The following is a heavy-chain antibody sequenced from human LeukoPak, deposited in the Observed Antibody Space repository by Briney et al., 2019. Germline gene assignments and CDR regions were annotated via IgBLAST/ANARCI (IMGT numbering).Heavy chain of an antibody. CDR1: GYTFTGYY. V-gene: IGHV1-2*02. Sequence: ASVKVSCKASGYTFTGYYMHWVRQAPGQGLEWMGWINPNSGGTNYAQKFQGRVTMTRDTSISTAYMELSRLRSDDTAVYYCARVLYYYGSGRTFGYWGQGTLVTVSS. CDR3: ARVLYYYGSGRTFGY. J-gene: IGHJ4*02. CDR2: INPNSGGT. D-gene: IGHD3-10*01.